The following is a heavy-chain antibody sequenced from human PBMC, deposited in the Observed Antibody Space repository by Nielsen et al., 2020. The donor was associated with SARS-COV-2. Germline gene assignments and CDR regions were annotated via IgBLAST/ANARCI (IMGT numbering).Heavy chain of an antibody. V-gene: IGHV4-38-2*02. CDR1: GYSISNGYY. J-gene: IGHJ3*02. CDR2: IYGRGST. CDR3: ARSGYSINYYSFHAFDI. D-gene: IGHD5-12*01. Sequence: SETLSLTCNVSGYSISNGYYWGWIRQSPGEGLEWIGSIYGRGSTYYNSSFRSRVTLLVDTSKNQFSLKLSSVTAADTAVYYCARSGYSINYYSFHAFDIWGQGTMVTGSS.